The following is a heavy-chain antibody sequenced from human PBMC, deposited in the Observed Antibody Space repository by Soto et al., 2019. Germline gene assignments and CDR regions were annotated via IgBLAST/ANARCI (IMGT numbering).Heavy chain of an antibody. J-gene: IGHJ4*02. CDR1: GGSFSGYY. Sequence: QVQLQQWGAGLLKPSETLSLTCAVYGGSFSGYYWSWIRQPPGKGLEWIGEINHSGSTNYNPSLKSRVTISVDTSKNQFSLKLSSVTAADTAVYYCARGPTRGFDYWGQGTLVTVS. D-gene: IGHD3-16*01. V-gene: IGHV4-34*01. CDR3: ARGPTRGFDY. CDR2: INHSGST.